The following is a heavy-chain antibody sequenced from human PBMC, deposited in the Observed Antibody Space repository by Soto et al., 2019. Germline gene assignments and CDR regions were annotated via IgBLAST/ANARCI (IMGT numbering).Heavy chain of an antibody. J-gene: IGHJ4*02. CDR3: TREGAGTIIDY. CDR1: GYSITSAYY. Sequence: PSETLSLTCVVSGYSITSAYYWGWIRQPPGKGLEWIGSISHSGSTYYNPSLKSRVTVSADTSKNQFSLKMSSVTAADTAVYFCTREGAGTIIDYRGQGTLVTVSS. D-gene: IGHD6-13*01. V-gene: IGHV4-38-2*02. CDR2: ISHSGST.